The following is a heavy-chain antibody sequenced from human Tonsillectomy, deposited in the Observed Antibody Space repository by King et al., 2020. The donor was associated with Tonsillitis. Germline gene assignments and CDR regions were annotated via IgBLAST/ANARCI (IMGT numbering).Heavy chain of an antibody. CDR3: ARGKSGDYVFEP. J-gene: IGHJ5*02. CDR2: INHSGST. Sequence: VQLQQWGAGLLKPSETLSLTCAVYGGSFSGYYWSWIRQPPGKGLAWIGEINHSGSTNYNSSLKIRVTISVDTSKNQFSLKLSSVTAADTAVYYCARGKSGDYVFEPWGQGTLVTVSS. CDR1: GGSFSGYY. D-gene: IGHD4-17*01. V-gene: IGHV4-34*01.